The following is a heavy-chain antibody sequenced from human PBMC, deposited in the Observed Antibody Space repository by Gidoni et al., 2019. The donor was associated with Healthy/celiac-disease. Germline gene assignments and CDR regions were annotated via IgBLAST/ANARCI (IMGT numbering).Heavy chain of an antibody. CDR2: IFSNDEK. Sequence: QVTLKESGPVLVKPTETLTLTCTVSGFSLSNARMGVSWIRQPPGKALEWLAHIFSNDEKSYRTSLKSRLTISKDTSKSQVVLTMTNMDPVDTATYYCARILTVSPGHDAFDIWGQGTRVTVSS. D-gene: IGHD4-17*01. CDR1: GFSLSNARMG. V-gene: IGHV2-26*01. CDR3: ARILTVSPGHDAFDI. J-gene: IGHJ3*02.